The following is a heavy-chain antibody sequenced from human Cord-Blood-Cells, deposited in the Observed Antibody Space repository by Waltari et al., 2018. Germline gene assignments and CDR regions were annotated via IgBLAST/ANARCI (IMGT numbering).Heavy chain of an antibody. Sequence: QVQLVQSGAEVKKPGASVKVSCKASGYTFTSYDINWVRQATGQGLEWMGWMNPNSGNTGYAQKFQGRVTITRNTSISTAYMERSSLRSEDTAVYYCARGRSGCSSTSCYNYGMDVWGQGTTVTVSS. V-gene: IGHV1-8*03. D-gene: IGHD2-2*02. CDR1: GYTFTSYD. J-gene: IGHJ6*02. CDR2: MNPNSGNT. CDR3: ARGRSGCSSTSCYNYGMDV.